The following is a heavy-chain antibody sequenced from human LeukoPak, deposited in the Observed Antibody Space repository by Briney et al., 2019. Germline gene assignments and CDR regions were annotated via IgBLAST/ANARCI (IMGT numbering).Heavy chain of an antibody. Sequence: TGVSVRLSCAVSGFSVSSNYVTWVRQAPGKGLEWLSGISTSGSILYAADSVKGLFTISRDNSKNTVSLQMNSLRAEDTALYYCARDLDWGAFDAWGQGTLVTVSS. CDR2: ISTSGSIL. V-gene: IGHV3-53*01. CDR1: GFSVSSNY. J-gene: IGHJ5*02. D-gene: IGHD3-9*01. CDR3: ARDLDWGAFDA.